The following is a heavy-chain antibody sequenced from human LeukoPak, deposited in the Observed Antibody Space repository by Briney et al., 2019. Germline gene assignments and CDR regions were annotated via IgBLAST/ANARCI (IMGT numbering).Heavy chain of an antibody. CDR1: GGSISSYY. Sequence: PSETLSLTCTVSGGSISSYYWSWIRQPPGKGLEWIGYIYYSGSTNYNPSLKSRVTISVDTSKNQFSLKLSSVTAADTAVYYCARSLEWELLYYWGQGTLVTVSS. V-gene: IGHV4-59*01. D-gene: IGHD1-26*01. CDR2: IYYSGST. CDR3: ARSLEWELLYY. J-gene: IGHJ4*02.